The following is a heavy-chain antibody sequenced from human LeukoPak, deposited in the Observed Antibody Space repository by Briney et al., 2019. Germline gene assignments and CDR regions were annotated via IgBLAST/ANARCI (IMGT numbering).Heavy chain of an antibody. CDR2: TYRGGST. J-gene: IGHJ4*02. V-gene: IGHV3-53*01. CDR3: ARAGPIDY. CDR1: GFTVSSNY. Sequence: PGGSLRLSCAASGFTVSSNYMSWVRQAPGKGLEWVSITYRGGSTDYADSVKGRFTISRDISENTVYLQMNSLRSEDTAVYYCARAGPIDYWGQGTLVTVSS.